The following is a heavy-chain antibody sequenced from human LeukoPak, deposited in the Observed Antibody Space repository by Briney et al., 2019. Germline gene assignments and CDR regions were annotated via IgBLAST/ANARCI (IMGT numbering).Heavy chain of an antibody. Sequence: GGSLRLSCAASGFSFSSHVMSWVRQAPGKGLEWVSSISGSGGRTYYADSVKGRFTISRDTAKNTLYLQMNSLRAEDTAVYYCAKEATYSGSYYHPVDYWGQGILVTVSS. CDR1: GFSFSSHV. CDR3: AKEATYSGSYYHPVDY. J-gene: IGHJ4*02. V-gene: IGHV3-23*01. CDR2: ISGSGGRT. D-gene: IGHD1-26*01.